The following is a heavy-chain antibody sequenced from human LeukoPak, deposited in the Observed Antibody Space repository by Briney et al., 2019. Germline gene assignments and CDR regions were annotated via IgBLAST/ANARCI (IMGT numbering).Heavy chain of an antibody. J-gene: IGHJ4*02. CDR1: GGTFSSYA. D-gene: IGHD7-27*01. CDR3: AKDDLGP. Sequence: ASVKVSCKASGGTFSSYAISWVRQAPGQGLEWMGRIIPIFGTANYAQKLQRRVTITEDESKSTSYTELSSLRYEDTAVYYCAKDDLGPWGQGTLVTVSS. V-gene: IGHV1-69*13. CDR2: IIPIFGTA.